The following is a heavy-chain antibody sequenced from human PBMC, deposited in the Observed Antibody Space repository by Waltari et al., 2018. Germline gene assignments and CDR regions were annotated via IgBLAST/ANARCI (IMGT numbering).Heavy chain of an antibody. CDR2: FVYNATT. J-gene: IGHJ4*02. V-gene: IGHV4-39*02. CDR1: GDSISSTSYY. Sequence: QLHLQESGPGLVKPSETLSLTCSVSGDSISSTSYYWGWIRQPPGKGLEWIGSFVYNATTYYTPSLKSRVSISVATSKTHFSLQLMSVTAADTPIYYCARPGRVGGGSLMALDYWGQGTLVTVSP. D-gene: IGHD2-15*01. CDR3: ARPGRVGGGSLMALDY.